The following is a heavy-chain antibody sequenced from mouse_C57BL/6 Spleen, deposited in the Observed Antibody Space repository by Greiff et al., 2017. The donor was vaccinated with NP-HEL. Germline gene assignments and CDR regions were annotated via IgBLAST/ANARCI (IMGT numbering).Heavy chain of an antibody. D-gene: IGHD2-2*01. CDR2: ISNGGGST. CDR3: ARHGYEFAY. V-gene: IGHV5-12*01. CDR1: GFTFSDYY. Sequence: EVKVVESGGGLVQPGGSLKLSCAASGFTFSDYYMYWVRQTPEKRLEWVAYISNGGGSTYYPDTVKGRFTISRDNAKNTLYLQMSRLKSEDTAMYYCARHGYEFAYWGQGTLVTVSA. J-gene: IGHJ3*01.